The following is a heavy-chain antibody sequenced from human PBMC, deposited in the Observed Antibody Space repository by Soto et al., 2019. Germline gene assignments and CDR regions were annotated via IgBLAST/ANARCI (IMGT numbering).Heavy chain of an antibody. D-gene: IGHD1-26*01. CDR3: AREEPYYYCYGMDV. CDR1: AITLSSSA. J-gene: IGHJ6*02. CDR2: ISYDGSNK. V-gene: IGHV3-30-3*01. Sequence: GGLLRFSCAASAITLSSSAMHWVRQAPGKGMEWVSVISYDGSNKYYAYSVKGRFTISRDNSKNTLYLQMNSRRAEDTAVYYCAREEPYYYCYGMDVWGQGTTVTVSS.